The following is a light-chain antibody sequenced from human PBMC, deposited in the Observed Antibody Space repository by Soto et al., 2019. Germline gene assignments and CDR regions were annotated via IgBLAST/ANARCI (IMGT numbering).Light chain of an antibody. CDR3: QQYGSSPPVT. CDR1: QSVSNNY. J-gene: IGKJ4*01. Sequence: EIVLTQSPGTLSLSPGERATLSCRASQSVSNNYLAWYQQNPGQAPRLLIYGASSRATGIPDRFSGSGSGTDFTLTISRLEPEDCAVYYCQQYGSSPPVTFGGGTRVEIK. CDR2: GAS. V-gene: IGKV3-20*01.